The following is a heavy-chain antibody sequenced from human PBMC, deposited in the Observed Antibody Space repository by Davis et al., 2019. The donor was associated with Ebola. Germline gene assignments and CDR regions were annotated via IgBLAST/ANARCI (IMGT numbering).Heavy chain of an antibody. J-gene: IGHJ6*03. V-gene: IGHV3-7*03. Sequence: PGGSLRLSCAASGFTFSSYWMSWVRQAPGKGLEWVANIKQDGSEKYYVDSVKGRFTISRDNAKNSLYLQMNSLRAEDTAVYYCAREAAAHYYYYYMDVWGQGTTVTVSS. CDR3: AREAAAHYYYYYMDV. D-gene: IGHD6-13*01. CDR2: IKQDGSEK. CDR1: GFTFSSYW.